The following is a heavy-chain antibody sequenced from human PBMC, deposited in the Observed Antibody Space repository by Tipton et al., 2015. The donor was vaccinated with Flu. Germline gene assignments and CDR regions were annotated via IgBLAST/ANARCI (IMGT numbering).Heavy chain of an antibody. CDR1: GFTFDDYA. Sequence: QLVQSGGGLVQPGRSLRLSCAASGFTFDDYAMHWVRQAPGKGLEWVSSISWNSVTIAHADSVKGRFTISRDNARNSLYLQMNSLRAEDTAVYYCARDGEIYYFDYWGQGTLVTVSS. CDR3: ARDGEIYYFDY. J-gene: IGHJ4*02. CDR2: ISWNSVTI. V-gene: IGHV3-9*01. D-gene: IGHD2/OR15-2a*01.